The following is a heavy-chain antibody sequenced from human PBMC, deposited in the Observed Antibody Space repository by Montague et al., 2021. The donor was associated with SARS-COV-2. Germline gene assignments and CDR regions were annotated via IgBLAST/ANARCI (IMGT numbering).Heavy chain of an antibody. Sequence: SETLSLTCTVSGGSISSSTYYWSWIRQPPGKGLEWIGSIYYSGSTYYHPSLKSRVTISVDTPKNQFSLKLSSVTAADAAVYYCAKHGWGWLRLLRPFDYWGQGALVTVSS. J-gene: IGHJ4*02. CDR3: AKHGWGWLRLLRPFDY. D-gene: IGHD5-12*01. CDR2: IYYSGST. V-gene: IGHV4-39*01. CDR1: GGSISSSTYY.